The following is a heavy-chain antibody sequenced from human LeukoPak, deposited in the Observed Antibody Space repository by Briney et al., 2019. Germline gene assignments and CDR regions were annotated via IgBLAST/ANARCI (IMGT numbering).Heavy chain of an antibody. V-gene: IGHV4-59*11. CDR1: GGSISPHY. CDR2: VYYNGLT. D-gene: IGHD4-17*01. J-gene: IGHJ4*02. CDR3: TRERSTVTFDY. Sequence: SETLSLTCTVSGGSISPHYWTWIRQTPGKGLEWIGYVYYNGLTSYNASLRSRLILSVDTARNQVSLKLTSVTAADTAVYYCTRERSTVTFDYSGQGTLVTVSS.